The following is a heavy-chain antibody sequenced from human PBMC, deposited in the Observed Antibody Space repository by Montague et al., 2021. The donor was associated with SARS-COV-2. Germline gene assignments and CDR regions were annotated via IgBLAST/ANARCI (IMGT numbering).Heavy chain of an antibody. CDR2: TYYRTKWSN. Sequence: CAISGDSVASNSVSWDGIRHSPSRGLDCLGRTYYRTKWSNEYALSLKSRITITPDTSKNQLSLQLTSVTPEDTAVYYFTRAVWGVQDYWGQGSLVTVSS. CDR3: TRAVWGVQDY. J-gene: IGHJ4*02. D-gene: IGHD3-10*01. V-gene: IGHV6-1*01. CDR1: GDSVASNSVS.